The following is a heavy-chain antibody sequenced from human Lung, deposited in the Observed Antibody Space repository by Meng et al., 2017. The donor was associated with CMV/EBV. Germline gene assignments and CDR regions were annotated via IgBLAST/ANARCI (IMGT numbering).Heavy chain of an antibody. CDR2: LYPDVST. CDR1: SDSITNYF. Sequence: QEAGPCLGKLPETLSFTCIVPSDSITNYFWSWVRQPAGKGLGRIGRLYPDVSTDYNPSLSSRLTLSLDTSKIRFSLKLRSVTAADTAIYYCARTPVRFCNTHMCYAFDYWGQGALVTVSS. CDR3: ARTPVRFCNTHMCYAFDY. D-gene: IGHD2-2*01. J-gene: IGHJ4*02. V-gene: IGHV4-4*07.